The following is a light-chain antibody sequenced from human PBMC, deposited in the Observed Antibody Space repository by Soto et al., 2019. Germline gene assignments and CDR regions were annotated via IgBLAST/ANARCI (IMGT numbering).Light chain of an antibody. CDR1: LCISND. Sequence: DIQMTQSPPSLSASVGDRVTISCRASLCISNDVLWYQQRPGKVPKLLIYGASSLLSGVPSRFSGSGSGSEFNFTITGLQPDDFATYFCQQYNTYSTFGQGTRLEIK. CDR2: GAS. V-gene: IGKV1-27*01. CDR3: QQYNTYST. J-gene: IGKJ5*01.